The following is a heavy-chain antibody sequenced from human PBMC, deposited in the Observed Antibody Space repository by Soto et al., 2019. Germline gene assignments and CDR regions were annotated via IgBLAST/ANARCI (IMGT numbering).Heavy chain of an antibody. CDR1: GGSISSGGYS. CDR2: IYHSGST. V-gene: IGHV4-30-2*01. CDR3: AAGGGLPRYY. J-gene: IGHJ4*02. D-gene: IGHD5-12*01. Sequence: QLPLQESGSGLVKPSQTLSLTCAVSGGSISSGGYSWSWIRQPPGKGLEWIGYIYHSGSTYYNPSLKGRVTIAVDRSQNQFSLKLSSVPAADTAVSYCAAGGGLPRYYWGQGTLVTVSS.